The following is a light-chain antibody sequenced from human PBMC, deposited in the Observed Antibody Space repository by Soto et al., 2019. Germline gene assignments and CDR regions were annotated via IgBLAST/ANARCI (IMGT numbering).Light chain of an antibody. CDR3: QSYDSSLSVV. J-gene: IGLJ2*01. Sequence: VLTQPPSVSGAPGQRVTISCTGSSSNIGAGYDVHWYQQLPGTAPKLLIYGNSNRPSGVPDRFSGSKSGTSASLAITGLQAEDEADYYCQSYDSSLSVVFGGGTKVTVL. CDR1: SSNIGAGYD. CDR2: GNS. V-gene: IGLV1-40*01.